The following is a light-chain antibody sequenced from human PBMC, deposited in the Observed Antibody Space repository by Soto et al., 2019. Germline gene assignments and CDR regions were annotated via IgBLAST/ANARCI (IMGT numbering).Light chain of an antibody. Sequence: QSVLTHPPSACWSPGQSVSISCTGTSSDVGGYNYVSWYQQHPGKAPKLMIYEVNKRPSGVPDRFSGSKSGNTASLTVSGLQAEDEADYYCSSYAGGSNVFGTGTKVTVL. J-gene: IGLJ1*01. CDR2: EVN. V-gene: IGLV2-8*01. CDR1: SSDVGGYNY. CDR3: SSYAGGSNV.